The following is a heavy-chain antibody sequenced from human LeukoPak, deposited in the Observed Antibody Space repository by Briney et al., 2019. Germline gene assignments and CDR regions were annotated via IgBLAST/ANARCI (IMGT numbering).Heavy chain of an antibody. J-gene: IGHJ4*02. CDR2: ISSSGSYM. CDR3: ARVFYDSSARGNHFDY. CDR1: GFTFSSYS. D-gene: IGHD3-22*01. Sequence: GGFLRLSCAASGFTFSSYSMNWVRQAPGRGLEWVSSISSSGSYMYYADSVKGRFTISRDNAKNSLYLQVNSLRAEDTAVYYCARVFYDSSARGNHFDYWGQGTLVTVSS. V-gene: IGHV3-21*01.